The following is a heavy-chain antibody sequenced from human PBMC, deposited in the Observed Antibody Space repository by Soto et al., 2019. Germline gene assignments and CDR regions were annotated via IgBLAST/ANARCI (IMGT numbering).Heavy chain of an antibody. D-gene: IGHD3-22*01. CDR2: FDPEDGET. Sequence: ASVKVSCKVSGYTLTELSMHWVRQAPGKGLEWMGGFDPEDGETIYAQKFQGRVTMTEDTSTDTAYMELSSLRSEDTAVYYCATLLVVAYYDSSGYYYWGQGPLVTVSS. CDR3: ATLLVVAYYDSSGYYY. J-gene: IGHJ4*02. CDR1: GYTLTELS. V-gene: IGHV1-24*01.